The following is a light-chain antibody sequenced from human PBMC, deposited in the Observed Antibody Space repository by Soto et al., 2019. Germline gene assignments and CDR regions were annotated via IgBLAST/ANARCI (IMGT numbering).Light chain of an antibody. CDR3: QQYDNLPLT. CDR2: DAS. J-gene: IGKJ4*01. V-gene: IGKV1-33*01. Sequence: DIQMTQSPATRSASVGDRCAITCQAIQDISNYLNWYQQKPGKAPKLLIYDASNLETGVPSRFSGSGSGTDFTFTISSLQPEDIATYYCQQYDNLPLTFGGGTKVDIK. CDR1: QDISNY.